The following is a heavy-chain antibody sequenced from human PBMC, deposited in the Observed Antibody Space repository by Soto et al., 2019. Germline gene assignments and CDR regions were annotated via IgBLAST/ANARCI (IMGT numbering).Heavy chain of an antibody. V-gene: IGHV1-69*13. J-gene: IGHJ5*02. Sequence: GASVKVSCKASGGTFSSYAISWVRQAPGQGLEWMGGIIPIFGTANYAQKFQGRVTITADESTSTAYMELSSLRSEDTAVYYCAREHSSSVWFDPWGQGTLVTVSS. CDR3: AREHSSSVWFDP. CDR1: GGTFSSYA. D-gene: IGHD6-6*01. CDR2: IIPIFGTA.